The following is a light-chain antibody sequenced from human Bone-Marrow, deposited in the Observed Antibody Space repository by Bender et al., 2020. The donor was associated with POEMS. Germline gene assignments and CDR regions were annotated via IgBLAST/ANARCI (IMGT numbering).Light chain of an antibody. CDR3: QAWDTYSVI. Sequence: SYEVTQPPSVSVSPGQTASITCSGDDLGDKYVAWYQQKPGQSPVLVIYQDTKRTSGIPERFSGSNSGNTATLTISGTQAMDEADYYCQAWDTYSVIFGGGTKLPVL. V-gene: IGLV3-1*01. CDR2: QDT. CDR1: DLGDKY. J-gene: IGLJ2*01.